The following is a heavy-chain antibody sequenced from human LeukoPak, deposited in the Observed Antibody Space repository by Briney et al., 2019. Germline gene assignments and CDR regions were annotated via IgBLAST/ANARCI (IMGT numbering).Heavy chain of an antibody. J-gene: IGHJ4*02. V-gene: IGHV3-30*02. CDR3: AKEYTPSSPLGELDS. CDR2: IRHDEANS. Sequence: PGGSLRLSCAVSGFNLNSYAMHWVRQAPGKGLEWVAVIRHDEANSFYADSVQGRFTIFRDTSKKLLYLQMNSLRVEDTAVYYCAKEYTPSSPLGELDSWGQGTLVTVSS. CDR1: GFNLNSYA. D-gene: IGHD6-6*01.